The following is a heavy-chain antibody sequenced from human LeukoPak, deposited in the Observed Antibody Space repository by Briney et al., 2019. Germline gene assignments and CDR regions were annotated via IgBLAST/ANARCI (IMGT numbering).Heavy chain of an antibody. V-gene: IGHV3-23*01. J-gene: IGHJ3*02. Sequence: GGSLRLSCAASGFAFSSYAMNWVRQAPGKGLEWVSTAPGRGGSTYYADSLKGRFTISRDNSRNTLYLQMNSLRAEDTAVYYCAKVPRDHGGSVFYSFDIWGQGTMVTVSS. D-gene: IGHD4-23*01. CDR1: GFAFSSYA. CDR3: AKVPRDHGGSVFYSFDI. CDR2: APGRGGST.